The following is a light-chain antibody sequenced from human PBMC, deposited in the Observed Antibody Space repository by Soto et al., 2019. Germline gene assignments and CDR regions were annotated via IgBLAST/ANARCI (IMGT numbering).Light chain of an antibody. CDR2: EVN. CDR3: CSYTDSRTHI. CDR1: SSDVGGYNY. Sequence: QSVLTQPPSASGSPGQSVAISCTGTSSDVGGYNYVSWYQQHPGKAPKLMIYEVNKRPSGVPDRFSGSKSGNTASLTVSGLQADDEADYYCCSYTDSRTHIFGSGTKVTVL. V-gene: IGLV2-8*01. J-gene: IGLJ1*01.